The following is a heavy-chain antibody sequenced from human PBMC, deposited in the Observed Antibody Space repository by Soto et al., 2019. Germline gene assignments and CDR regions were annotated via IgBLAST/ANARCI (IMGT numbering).Heavy chain of an antibody. V-gene: IGHV3-9*01. Sequence: GGSLRLPCAASGFTFDDYAMHWVRQAPGKGLEWVSGISWNSGSIGYADSVKGRFTISRDNAKNSLYLQMNSLRAEDTALYYCAKDIAGIAAAGTSLYYYGMDVWGQGTTVTVSS. J-gene: IGHJ6*02. CDR2: ISWNSGSI. D-gene: IGHD6-13*01. CDR3: AKDIAGIAAAGTSLYYYGMDV. CDR1: GFTFDDYA.